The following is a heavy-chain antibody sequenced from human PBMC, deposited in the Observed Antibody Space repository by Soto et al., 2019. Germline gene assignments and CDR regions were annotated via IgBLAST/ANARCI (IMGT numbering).Heavy chain of an antibody. CDR1: GFTFSSNA. J-gene: IGHJ4*02. CDR3: AKDRYYFEY. V-gene: IGHV3-23*01. Sequence: EVQLLESGGGWVQPGGSLRLSCAASGFTFSSNAMSWVRQAPGKGLEWVSSISGGGSYTYYADSVKGRFTISRDKSKNTLFLQMNSLRVEDTAVYYCAKDRYYFEYWGQGNLVTVSS. CDR2: ISGGGSYT.